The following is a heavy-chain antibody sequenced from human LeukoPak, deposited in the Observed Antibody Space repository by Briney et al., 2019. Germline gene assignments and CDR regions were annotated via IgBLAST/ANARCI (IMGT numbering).Heavy chain of an antibody. V-gene: IGHV4-59*01. CDR3: ARDSRRELLHAFDI. Sequence: PSETLSLTCTVSGGSISTYYWSWIRQPPGKGLEWIAYIDYSASTNYNPSLKSRVTISVDTSKNQFSLKLSSVTAADTAVYYCARDSRRELLHAFDIWGQGTMVTVSS. CDR1: GGSISTYY. J-gene: IGHJ3*02. CDR2: IDYSAST. D-gene: IGHD1-26*01.